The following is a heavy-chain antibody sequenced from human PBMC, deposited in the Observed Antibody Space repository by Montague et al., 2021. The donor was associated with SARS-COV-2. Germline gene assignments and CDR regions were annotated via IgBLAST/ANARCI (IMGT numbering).Heavy chain of an antibody. D-gene: IGHD2-15*01. CDR2: FYYSGST. Sequence: SETLSLTCTVSGGSISSSSYYWGWIRQPPGKGLEWFGSFYYSGSTXYKPSLKSRVTISVDTSKNQFSLKLSSVTAADTAVYYCARHVIRDWNVVVVALNWCDPWGQGTLVTVSS. J-gene: IGHJ5*02. CDR1: GGSISSSSYY. CDR3: ARHVIRDWNVVVVALNWCDP. V-gene: IGHV4-39*01.